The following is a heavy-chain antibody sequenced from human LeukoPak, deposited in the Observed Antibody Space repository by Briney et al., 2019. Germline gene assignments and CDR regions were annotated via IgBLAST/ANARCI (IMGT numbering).Heavy chain of an antibody. J-gene: IGHJ4*02. CDR1: GFTFSSYW. Sequence: GGSLRLSCAASGFTFSSYWMHWVRQAPGKGLVWVSRISDDGSSTTYADSVKGRFTISRDNSKNTLYLQVSSLRAEDTAVYYCARDRWYDGSGYIAAFDYWGQGTLVTVS. D-gene: IGHD3-22*01. CDR3: ARDRWYDGSGYIAAFDY. CDR2: ISDDGSST. V-gene: IGHV3-74*01.